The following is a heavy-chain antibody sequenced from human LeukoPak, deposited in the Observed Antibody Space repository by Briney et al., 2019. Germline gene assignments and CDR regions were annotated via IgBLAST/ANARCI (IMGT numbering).Heavy chain of an antibody. D-gene: IGHD3-10*02. CDR1: GFNFDRYT. Sequence: GGSLRLSCATSGFNFDRYTIHWVRQAPGKGLEWVSLAGWAGGTTFYSDSVRGRFTISRDSGRKSVYLQMDSLTTDDTAFYFCAKELDTMFFDYWGQGALVTVSS. J-gene: IGHJ4*02. CDR3: AKELDTMFFDY. V-gene: IGHV3-43*01. CDR2: AGWAGGTT.